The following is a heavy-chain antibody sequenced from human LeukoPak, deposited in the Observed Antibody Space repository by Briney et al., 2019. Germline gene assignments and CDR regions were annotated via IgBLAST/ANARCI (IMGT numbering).Heavy chain of an antibody. CDR1: GFTFSSYA. J-gene: IGHJ4*02. V-gene: IGHV3-23*01. CDR2: ISGSGGST. Sequence: GGSLRLSCAASGFTFSSYAMSWVRQAPGKGLEWVSGISGSGGSTYYADSVKGRFTISRDNSKSTLNLQMNSLRVDDTAVYYCAKGATGHFDFWGQGTLVTVSS. D-gene: IGHD1-26*01. CDR3: AKGATGHFDF.